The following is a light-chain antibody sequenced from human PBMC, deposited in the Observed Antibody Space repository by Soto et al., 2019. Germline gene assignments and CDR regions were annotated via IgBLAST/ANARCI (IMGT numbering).Light chain of an antibody. Sequence: AIQMTQSPSSLSASVGDRVTISCWASQGIRNDLGWYQQKPGRAPKLLIYAASSLQSGVPSRFSGSGSGTDFTLTISSLQPEDFATYYCLQDYNYPITFGQGTRLEIK. CDR3: LQDYNYPIT. J-gene: IGKJ5*01. CDR1: QGIRND. V-gene: IGKV1-6*01. CDR2: AAS.